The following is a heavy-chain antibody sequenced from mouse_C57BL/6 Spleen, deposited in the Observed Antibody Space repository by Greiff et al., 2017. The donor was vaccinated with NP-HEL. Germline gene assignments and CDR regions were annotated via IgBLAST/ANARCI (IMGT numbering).Heavy chain of an antibody. J-gene: IGHJ2*01. D-gene: IGHD2-10*01. V-gene: IGHV5-4*01. CDR2: ISDGGSYT. Sequence: EVHLVESGGGLVKPGGSLKLSCAASGFTFSSYAMSWVRQTPEKRLEWVATISDGGSYTYYPDNVKGRFTISRDNAKNNLYLQMSHLKSEDTAMYYCARAYYAPYYFDYWGQGTTLTVSS. CDR1: GFTFSSYA. CDR3: ARAYYAPYYFDY.